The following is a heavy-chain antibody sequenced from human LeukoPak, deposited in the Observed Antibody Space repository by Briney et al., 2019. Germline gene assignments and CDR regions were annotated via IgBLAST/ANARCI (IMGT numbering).Heavy chain of an antibody. CDR1: GFTFSSYA. J-gene: IGHJ4*02. CDR2: ISYDGSNK. CDR3: AKDDAATVTSPIDY. V-gene: IGHV3-30-3*01. Sequence: GGSLRLSCAASGFTFSSYAMHWVRQAPGKGLEWVAVISYDGSNKYYADSVKGRFTTSRDNSKNTLYLQMNSLRAEDTAVYYCAKDDAATVTSPIDYWGQGTLVTVSS. D-gene: IGHD4-17*01.